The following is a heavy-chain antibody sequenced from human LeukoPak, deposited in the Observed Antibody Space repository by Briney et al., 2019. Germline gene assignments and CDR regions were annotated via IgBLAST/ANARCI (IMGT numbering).Heavy chain of an antibody. CDR1: GGSISSYY. J-gene: IGHJ6*03. Sequence: SETLSLTCTVSGGSISSYYWSWIRQPPEKGLEWIGYIYTSGSTNYNPSLKSRVTISVDTSKNQFSLKLSSVTAADTAVYYCARRPTYYYYMDVWGKGTTVTVSS. CDR3: ARRPTYYYYMDV. V-gene: IGHV4-4*09. CDR2: IYTSGST.